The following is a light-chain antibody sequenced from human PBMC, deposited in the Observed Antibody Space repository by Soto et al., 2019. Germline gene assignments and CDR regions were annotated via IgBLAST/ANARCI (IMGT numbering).Light chain of an antibody. J-gene: IGKJ4*01. Sequence: DIQKTQSPSALSASVGDRVTIDCRASQSITNYLNWYQHKPGQAPNLLIYAASTLQAGVPSRFRGSGSGTDFTLTISSLQPEDFATYFCQQSNSSPPTFGGGTKVEIK. CDR1: QSITNY. CDR2: AAS. CDR3: QQSNSSPPT. V-gene: IGKV1-39*01.